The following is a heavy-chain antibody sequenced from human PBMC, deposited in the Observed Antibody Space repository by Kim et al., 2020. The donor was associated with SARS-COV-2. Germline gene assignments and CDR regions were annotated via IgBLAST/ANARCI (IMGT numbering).Heavy chain of an antibody. CDR1: GGSISSGGYS. J-gene: IGHJ6*02. D-gene: IGHD4-4*01. CDR2: IYHSGST. CDR3: ARNSNYSWGMDV. V-gene: IGHV4-30-2*01. Sequence: SETLSLTCAVSGGSISSGGYSWSWIRQPPGKGLEWIGYIYHSGSTYYNPSLKSRVTISVDRSKNQFSLKLSSVTAADTAVYYCARNSNYSWGMDVWGQGTTVTVSS.